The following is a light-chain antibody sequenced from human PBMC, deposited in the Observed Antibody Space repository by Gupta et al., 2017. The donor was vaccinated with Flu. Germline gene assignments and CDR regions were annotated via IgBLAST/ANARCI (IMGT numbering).Light chain of an antibody. CDR2: KND. V-gene: IGLV1-51*02. Sequence: VTIACSAGSSNVVSNYVSCYQQLPATAPKLLLYKNDNRPSGIPDRFSGSKSGTSATLFITRLQTGDEADYYCLTRYYSRYTVVFGGGTKLTVL. CDR1: SSNVVSNY. J-gene: IGLJ3*02. CDR3: LTRYYSRYTVV.